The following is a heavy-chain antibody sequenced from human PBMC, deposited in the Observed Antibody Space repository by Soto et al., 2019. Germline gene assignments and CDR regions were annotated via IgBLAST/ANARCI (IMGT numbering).Heavy chain of an antibody. CDR2: IYWGDDK. CDR1: GFSLNLSGMS. V-gene: IGHV2-5*02. Sequence: QITLKESSPMLVKPTQTLTLTCTFSGFSLNLSGMSVGWIRQPPGKGLEWLALIYWGDDKRYSPYLEIRLAITKDASRNQVVLTMTSLDRVDTATYYCANSQDDIRGAYRQFAFWGEATRVTVSA. J-gene: IGHJ4*02. CDR3: ANSQDDIRGAYRQFAF. D-gene: IGHD3-9*01.